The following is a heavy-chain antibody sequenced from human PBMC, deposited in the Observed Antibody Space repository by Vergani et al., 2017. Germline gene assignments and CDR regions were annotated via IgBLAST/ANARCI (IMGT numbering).Heavy chain of an antibody. CDR1: GFTFSSHA. D-gene: IGHD5-24*01. CDR2: IKKTGDST. V-gene: IGHV3-23*01. Sequence: EVQLLQSEGAVVQPGGSLRLSCVASGFTFSSHATSWVRQGHGQGLEWVSSIKKTGDSTHYAYSVKGRFTISRDNSKNTLYLQMNSLRVEDTAVYYCGRGSDNYNWGQGTLVTVSS. CDR3: GRGSDNYN. J-gene: IGHJ4*02.